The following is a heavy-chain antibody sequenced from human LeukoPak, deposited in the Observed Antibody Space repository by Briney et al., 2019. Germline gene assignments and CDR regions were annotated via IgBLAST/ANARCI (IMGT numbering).Heavy chain of an antibody. D-gene: IGHD6-19*01. CDR1: GFTFSNYD. Sequence: GSLRLSCAASGFTFSNYDMSWVRQAPGKGLEWVSSISDSGGSTYYADSVKGRFTISRDNSKNTLYLQMTNLRAADTAVYYCAKDLSRAVAPDWFDPWDQGSLVTVSS. CDR3: AKDLSRAVAPDWFDP. J-gene: IGHJ5*02. V-gene: IGHV3-23*01. CDR2: ISDSGGST.